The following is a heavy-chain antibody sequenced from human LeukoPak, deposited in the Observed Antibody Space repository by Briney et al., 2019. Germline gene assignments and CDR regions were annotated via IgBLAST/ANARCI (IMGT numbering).Heavy chain of an antibody. CDR2: IYTSGST. J-gene: IGHJ5*02. D-gene: IGHD1-26*01. Sequence: PSETLSLTCTVSGGSISSYYWSWIRQPAGKGLEWIGRIYTSGSTNYNPSLKSRVTMSVDTSKNQFSLKLSSVTAADTAVYYCARDGGSGSHSLKWFDPWGQGTLVTVSS. CDR3: ARDGGSGSHSLKWFDP. CDR1: GGSISSYY. V-gene: IGHV4-4*07.